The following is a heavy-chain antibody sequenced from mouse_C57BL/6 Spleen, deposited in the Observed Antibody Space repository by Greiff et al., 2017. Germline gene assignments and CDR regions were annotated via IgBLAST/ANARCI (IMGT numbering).Heavy chain of an antibody. J-gene: IGHJ4*01. CDR3: ASPSSPDDYGKGCSMDY. V-gene: IGHV1-39*01. D-gene: IGHD1-1*01. Sequence: EVQLQQSGPELVKPGASVKISCKASGYSFTDSNMNWVKQSNGKSLEWIGVINPNYGTTSYNQKFKGKATLTVDQSYSTAYLQRNSLTSEDSAVYDCASPSSPDDYGKGCSMDYWGQGTSVTVSS. CDR2: INPNYGTT. CDR1: GYSFTDSN.